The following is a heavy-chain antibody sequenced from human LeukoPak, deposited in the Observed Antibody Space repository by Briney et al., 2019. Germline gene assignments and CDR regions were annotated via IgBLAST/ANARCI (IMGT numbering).Heavy chain of an antibody. CDR1: GYTLTELS. CDR3: ATVVVPAAPLDY. V-gene: IGHV1-24*01. D-gene: IGHD2-2*01. Sequence: ASVKVSCKVSGYTLTELSMRWVRQAPGKGLEWMGGFDPEDGETIHAQKFQGRVTMTEDTSTDTACMEPSSLRSEDTAVYYCATVVVPAAPLDYWGQGTLVTVSS. J-gene: IGHJ4*02. CDR2: FDPEDGET.